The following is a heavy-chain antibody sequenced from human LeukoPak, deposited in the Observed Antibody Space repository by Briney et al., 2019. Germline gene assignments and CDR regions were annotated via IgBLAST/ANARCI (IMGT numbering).Heavy chain of an antibody. J-gene: IGHJ6*03. V-gene: IGHV4-4*07. CDR3: AREAFTMVRGVIIYYYYYMDV. Sequence: TSETLSLTCTVSGYSISSSYYWSWIRQPAGKGLEWIGRIYTSGSTNYNPSLKSRVTMSVDTSKNQFSLKLSSVTAADTAVYYCAREAFTMVRGVIIYYYYYMDVWGKGTTVTISS. D-gene: IGHD3-10*01. CDR1: GYSISSSYY. CDR2: IYTSGST.